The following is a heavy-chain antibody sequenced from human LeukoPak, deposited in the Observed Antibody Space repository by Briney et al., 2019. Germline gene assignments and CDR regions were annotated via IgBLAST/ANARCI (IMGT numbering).Heavy chain of an antibody. CDR3: ARYGFYCSSTSCYIFDN. J-gene: IGHJ4*02. V-gene: IGHV3-20*04. D-gene: IGHD2-2*02. CDR2: INWDGGTI. Sequence: PGGSLRLSCAASGFTFDDYGMSWVSHAPGKGLEWVSGINWDGGTIVYADSVKGRFTISRDNAKTSLYLQMNSLRAEDTALYYCARYGFYCSSTSCYIFDNWGQGTLVTVSS. CDR1: GFTFDDYG.